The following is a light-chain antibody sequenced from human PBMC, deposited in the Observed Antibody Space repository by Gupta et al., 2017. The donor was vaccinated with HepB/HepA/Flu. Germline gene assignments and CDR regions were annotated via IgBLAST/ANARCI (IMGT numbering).Light chain of an antibody. CDR1: QSVLHSSNNKNY. Sequence: DIVMTQSPDSLAVSLGERATINCKSSQSVLHSSNNKNYLAWYQQKPGQPPKLLISWASTRESGVPDRFSGSGSATDFTLTISSLQAEDVAVYHCQQYYRTPRTFGQGTKVEIK. J-gene: IGKJ1*01. CDR3: QQYYRTPRT. CDR2: WAS. V-gene: IGKV4-1*01.